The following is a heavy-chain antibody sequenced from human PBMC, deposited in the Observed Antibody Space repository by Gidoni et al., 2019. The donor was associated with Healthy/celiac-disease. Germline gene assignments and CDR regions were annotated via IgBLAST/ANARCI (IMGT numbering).Heavy chain of an antibody. D-gene: IGHD6-19*01. V-gene: IGHV4-59*08. CDR1: GGSLSSYY. CDR2: IYYSGST. Sequence: QVQLQESGPGLVKPSETLSLTCTVSGGSLSSYYWSWIRQPPGKGLEWSGYIYYSGSTNYNPSLKSRVTISVDTSKNQFSLKLSSVTAADTAVYFCARQVDSSGWPGSGFDPWGQGTLVTVSS. CDR3: ARQVDSSGWPGSGFDP. J-gene: IGHJ5*02.